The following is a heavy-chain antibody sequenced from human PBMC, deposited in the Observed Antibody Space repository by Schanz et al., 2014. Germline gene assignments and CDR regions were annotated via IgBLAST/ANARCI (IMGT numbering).Heavy chain of an antibody. D-gene: IGHD3-22*01. Sequence: QVHLVESGGGVVQPGRSLRLSCAASGFTFSRYGMHWVRQAPGKGLEWVAVISDDGSGKYSADSVKGRFTISRDNSKNMVFLQMTSLRAEDTAIYFCAKDAAYYDSGIFPDHWGQGTLVTVSS. CDR1: GFTFSRYG. CDR3: AKDAAYYDSGIFPDH. J-gene: IGHJ4*02. V-gene: IGHV3-30*18. CDR2: ISDDGSGK.